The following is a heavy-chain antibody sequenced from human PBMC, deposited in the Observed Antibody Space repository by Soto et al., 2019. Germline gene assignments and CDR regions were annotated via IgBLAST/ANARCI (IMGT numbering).Heavy chain of an antibody. D-gene: IGHD1-7*01. Sequence: GESLKISCKGSGFSFASYWITWVRQMPGKGLEWIGRIDPRDSHTTYSPSFQGHVTISADKSISTAYLQWSSLKASDTAMYYCARLTAGTVYGMDVWGQGTTVTVSS. CDR3: ARLTAGTVYGMDV. J-gene: IGHJ6*02. V-gene: IGHV5-10-1*01. CDR1: GFSFASYW. CDR2: IDPRDSHT.